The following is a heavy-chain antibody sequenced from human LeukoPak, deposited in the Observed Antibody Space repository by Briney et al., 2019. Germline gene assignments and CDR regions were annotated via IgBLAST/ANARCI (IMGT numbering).Heavy chain of an antibody. J-gene: IGHJ4*02. Sequence: PSETLSLTCTVSGGSISSYYWSWIRQPAGKGLEWIGRIYTSGSTNYNPSLKSRVTMSVDTSKNQFSLKLSSVTAGDTAVYYCARGSRGYDSSSLLLYYWGQGTLVTVSS. CDR2: IYTSGST. V-gene: IGHV4-4*07. CDR1: GGSISSYY. CDR3: ARGSRGYDSSSLLLYY. D-gene: IGHD3-22*01.